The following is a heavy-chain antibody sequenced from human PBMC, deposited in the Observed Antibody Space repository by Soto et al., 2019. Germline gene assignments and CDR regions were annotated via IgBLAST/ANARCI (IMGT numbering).Heavy chain of an antibody. CDR3: ARPYRGIFGVVRSYYYYYYMDV. Sequence: GGSLRLSCAASGFTFSDYYMSWIRQAPGKGLEWVSYISSSGSTIYYADSVKGRFTISRDNAKNSLYLQMNSLRAEDTAVYYCARPYRGIFGVVRSYYYYYYMDVWGKGTTVTVSS. CDR1: GFTFSDYY. D-gene: IGHD3-3*01. CDR2: ISSSGSTI. J-gene: IGHJ6*03. V-gene: IGHV3-11*01.